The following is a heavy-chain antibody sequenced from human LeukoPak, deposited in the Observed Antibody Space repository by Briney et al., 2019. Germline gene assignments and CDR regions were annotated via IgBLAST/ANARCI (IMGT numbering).Heavy chain of an antibody. CDR1: GFTFSSYA. CDR2: ISYDGSNK. Sequence: GGSLRLSCAASGFTFSSYAMHWVRQAPGKGLEWVAVISYDGSNKYYADSVKGRFTISRDRSKNTLYLQMNSLRAEDTAVYYCVRGQSSAGDSSSWYKLDYWGQGTLVTVSS. J-gene: IGHJ4*02. D-gene: IGHD6-13*01. V-gene: IGHV3-30-3*01. CDR3: VRGQSSAGDSSSWYKLDY.